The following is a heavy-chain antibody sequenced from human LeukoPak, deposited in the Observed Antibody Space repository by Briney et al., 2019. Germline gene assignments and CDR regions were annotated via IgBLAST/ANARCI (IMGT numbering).Heavy chain of an antibody. D-gene: IGHD3-10*01. CDR1: GDSINSGAYY. V-gene: IGHV4-39*07. CDR2: IYYSGST. CDR3: AREDYGSGHFDY. Sequence: PETLSLTCTVAGDSINSGAYYWGWIRQPPGKGLEWIGSIYYSGSTQYNPSLKSRVTVSLDTSTTQFSLNLTSVTAADTAIYFCAREDYGSGHFDYWGQGALVTVSS. J-gene: IGHJ4*02.